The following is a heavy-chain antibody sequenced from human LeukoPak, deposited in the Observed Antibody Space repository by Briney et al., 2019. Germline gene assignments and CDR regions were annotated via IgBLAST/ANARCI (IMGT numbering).Heavy chain of an antibody. V-gene: IGHV3-30-3*01. CDR2: MSYDGTNE. CDR3: ARGPPTTVTTNYLNY. D-gene: IGHD4-11*01. J-gene: IGHJ4*02. CDR1: GFIFSNYA. Sequence: GGSLRLSCVASGFIFSNYAMYWVRQAPGKGLEWMAVMSYDGTNEYYADSVKGRFTIFRDSSETTLSLQMNSLRTEDTAVYYCARGPPTTVTTNYLNYWGQGTLVTVSS.